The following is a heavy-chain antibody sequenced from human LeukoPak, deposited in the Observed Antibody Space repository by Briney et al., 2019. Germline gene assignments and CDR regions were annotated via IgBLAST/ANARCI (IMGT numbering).Heavy chain of an antibody. J-gene: IGHJ4*02. D-gene: IGHD1-1*01. V-gene: IGHV1-2*02. CDR1: GFRVSDYL. CDR2: INPDNGGT. CDR3: ARGLFGTTWFDF. Sequence: ASVKVSCKASGFRVSDYLIHWIRQAPGQGPQYMGWINPDNGGTHYSQHFQVRVTMTRDTSVSTVYMELTSLSSDDTAVHFCARGLFGTTWFDFWGQGTLVTVSS.